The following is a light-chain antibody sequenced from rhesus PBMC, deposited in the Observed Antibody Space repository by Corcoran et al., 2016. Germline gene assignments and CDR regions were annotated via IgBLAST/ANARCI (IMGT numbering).Light chain of an antibody. CDR1: QSLLDSEDGNTY. CDR2: EVS. J-gene: IGKJ1*01. Sequence: DIVMTQTPLSPPVTPGEPASISCRSSQSLLDSEDGNTYLAWYLQKPGQSPQLLIYEVSNRASGVPDRFSGSGSDTDFTLKISRVEAEDVGVYYCMQGIEFPPWTFGQGTKVEIK. CDR3: MQGIEFPPWT. V-gene: IGKV2-104*02.